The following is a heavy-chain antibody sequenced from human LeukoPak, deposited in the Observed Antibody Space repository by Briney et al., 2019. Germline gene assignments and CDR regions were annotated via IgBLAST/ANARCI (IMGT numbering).Heavy chain of an antibody. J-gene: IGHJ5*02. CDR3: ATDIAAAGDVS. V-gene: IGHV3-30*03. CDR1: GFTFSSYA. Sequence: GGSLRLSCAASGFTFSSYAMSWVRQAPGKGLEWVAVISYDGSNKYYADSVKGRFTISRDNSKNTLYLQMSSLRAEDTAVYYCATDIAAAGDVSWGQGTLVTVSS. CDR2: ISYDGSNK. D-gene: IGHD6-13*01.